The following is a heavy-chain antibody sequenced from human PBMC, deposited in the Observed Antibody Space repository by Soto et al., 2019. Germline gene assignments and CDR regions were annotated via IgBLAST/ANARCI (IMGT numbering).Heavy chain of an antibody. D-gene: IGHD6-13*01. CDR1: GFTFDDYA. CDR3: AKDMRGGSSSSRYYYGLDV. Sequence: EVQLVESGGGLVQPGRSLRLSCAASGFTFDDYAMHWVRQAPGKGLEWVSGISWNSGTIVYADSVKGRITISRDNAKKSRYLQMNSLRGEDTGLYYCAKDMRGGSSSSRYYYGLDVWGQGTTVTVSS. CDR2: ISWNSGTI. J-gene: IGHJ6*02. V-gene: IGHV3-9*01.